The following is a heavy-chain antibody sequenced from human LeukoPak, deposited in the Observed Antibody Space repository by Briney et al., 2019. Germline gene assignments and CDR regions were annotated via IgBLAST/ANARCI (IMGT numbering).Heavy chain of an antibody. D-gene: IGHD3-3*01. CDR2: IIPIFGTA. CDR3: ARVRRTQAYDFWSGYSPY. Sequence: SVKVSCKASGGTFSSYAISWVRQAPGQGLEWMGGIIPIFGTANYAQKFQGRVTITADKSTSTAYMELSSLRSEDTAVYYCARVRRTQAYDFWSGYSPYWGQGTLVTVSS. CDR1: GGTFSSYA. V-gene: IGHV1-69*06. J-gene: IGHJ4*02.